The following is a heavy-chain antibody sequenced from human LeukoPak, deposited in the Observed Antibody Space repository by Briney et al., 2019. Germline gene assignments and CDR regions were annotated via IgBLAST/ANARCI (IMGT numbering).Heavy chain of an antibody. V-gene: IGHV4-59*01. CDR3: ARGPPPHFDY. CDR2: IYYSGST. J-gene: IGHJ4*02. Sequence: SETLSLTCTVSGGSISSYYWSWIRQPPGKGLEWIGYIYYSGSTNYNPSLKSRVTISVDTSKNQFSLKLSSVTAAVTAVYYCARGPPPHFDYWGQGTLVTVSS. CDR1: GGSISSYY.